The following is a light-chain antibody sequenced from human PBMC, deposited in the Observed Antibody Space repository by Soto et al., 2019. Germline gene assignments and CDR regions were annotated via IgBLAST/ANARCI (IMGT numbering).Light chain of an antibody. CDR2: KAS. V-gene: IGKV1-5*03. Sequence: DIQMIQSRSTLSASVGDRVTITCRASQSNSSWLAWYQQKPGKAPKLLIYKASSLESGVPSRFSGSGSGTEFTLTISSLQPDDFATYYRQQYNSYPWTFGQGTKVEIK. CDR1: QSNSSW. J-gene: IGKJ1*01. CDR3: QQYNSYPWT.